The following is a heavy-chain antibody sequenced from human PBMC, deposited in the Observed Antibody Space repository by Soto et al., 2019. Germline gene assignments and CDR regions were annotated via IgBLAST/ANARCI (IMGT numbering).Heavy chain of an antibody. CDR2: IKSKTDGGTT. V-gene: IGHV3-15*01. CDR3: TGNLLAEHRYCSGGSCYSEDYYFDY. Sequence: GGSLRLSCAASGFTFSNAWMSWVRQAPGKGLEWVGRIKSKTDGGTTDYAAPVEGRFTISRDDSKNTLYLQMNSLKTEDTAVYYCTGNLLAEHRYCSGGSCYSEDYYFDYWGQGTLVTVSS. J-gene: IGHJ4*02. CDR1: GFTFSNAW. D-gene: IGHD2-15*01.